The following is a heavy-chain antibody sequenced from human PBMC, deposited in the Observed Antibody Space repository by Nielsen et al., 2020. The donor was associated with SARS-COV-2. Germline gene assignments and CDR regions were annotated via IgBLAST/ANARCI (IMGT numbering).Heavy chain of an antibody. CDR1: GFTFNSYW. J-gene: IGHJ3*02. V-gene: IGHV3-7*01. Sequence: GESLKISCAASGFTFNSYWMTWVRQAPGKGLEWVANIKEDGTEKYYVDSVKGRFTISRDNAKNSLYLQMNSLRAEDTAVYYCARDQWLEAFDIWGQGTMVTVSS. CDR2: IKEDGTEK. CDR3: ARDQWLEAFDI. D-gene: IGHD6-19*01.